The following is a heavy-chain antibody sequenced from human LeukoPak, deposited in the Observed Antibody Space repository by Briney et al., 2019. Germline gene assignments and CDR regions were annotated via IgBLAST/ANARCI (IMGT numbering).Heavy chain of an antibody. D-gene: IGHD3-10*01. CDR3: ATTQGVVRGVIIPPDFDY. CDR2: IYYSGST. J-gene: IGHJ4*02. V-gene: IGHV4-30-4*01. Sequence: SQTLSLTCTVSGGSISSGDYYWSWIRQPPGKGLEWIGYIYYSGSTYYNPSLKSRVTISIDTSKNQFSLKLSSVTAADTAVYYCATTQGVVRGVIIPPDFDYWGQGTLVTVSS. CDR1: GGSISSGDYY.